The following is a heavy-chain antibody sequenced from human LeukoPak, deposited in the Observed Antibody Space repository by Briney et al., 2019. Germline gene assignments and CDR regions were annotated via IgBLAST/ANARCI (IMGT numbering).Heavy chain of an antibody. CDR1: GGTFSSYA. CDR2: IIPILGIA. J-gene: IGHJ6*02. CDR3: ARDGWPDSSGRYYYYGMDV. V-gene: IGHV1-69*04. D-gene: IGHD3-22*01. Sequence: SVKVSCKASGGTFSSYAISWVRQAPGQGLEWMGRIIPILGIANYAQKFQGRVTITADKSTSTAYMELSSLRSEDTAVYYCARDGWPDSSGRYYYYGMDVWGQGTTVTVSS.